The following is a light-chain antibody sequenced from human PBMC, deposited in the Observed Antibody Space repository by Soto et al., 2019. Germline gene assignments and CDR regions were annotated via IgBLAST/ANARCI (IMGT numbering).Light chain of an antibody. CDR1: PGISTW. CDR3: EQYNSYSLT. J-gene: IGKJ4*01. CDR2: KAS. Sequence: DSQMTQSPSTLSASVGDRITITCRASPGISTWLAWYQQKPGKAPKLLIYKASTLESGVPSRFSGSGSGTEFTLTIGSLQPDDFATYYCEQYNSYSLTFGGGTKVEIK. V-gene: IGKV1-5*03.